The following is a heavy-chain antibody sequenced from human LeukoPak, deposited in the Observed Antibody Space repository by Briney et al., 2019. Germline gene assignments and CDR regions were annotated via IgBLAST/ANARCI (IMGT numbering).Heavy chain of an antibody. Sequence: GGSLRLSCAASGFTFTSYTMNWVRQAPGKGLEWVSSISSNSDYIYYADSVKGRFTISRDNAKNSLYLQMNSLRAEDTAVYYCARSVAAAGFDYWGQGTLVTVSS. D-gene: IGHD6-13*01. CDR1: GFTFTSYT. V-gene: IGHV3-21*01. J-gene: IGHJ4*02. CDR3: ARSVAAAGFDY. CDR2: ISSNSDYI.